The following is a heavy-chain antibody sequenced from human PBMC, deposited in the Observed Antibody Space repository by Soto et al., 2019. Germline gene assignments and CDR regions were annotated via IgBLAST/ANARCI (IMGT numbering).Heavy chain of an antibody. D-gene: IGHD6-19*01. CDR3: ARRVAVAGSNWFDP. Sequence: QLQLQESGPGLVKPSETLSLTCTVSGGSISSSSYYWGWIRQPPGKGLEWIGSIYYSGSTYDNPSLKSRVTISVDTSKNQFSLKLSSVTAADTAVYYCARRVAVAGSNWFDPWGQGTLVTVSS. J-gene: IGHJ5*02. V-gene: IGHV4-39*01. CDR2: IYYSGST. CDR1: GGSISSSSYY.